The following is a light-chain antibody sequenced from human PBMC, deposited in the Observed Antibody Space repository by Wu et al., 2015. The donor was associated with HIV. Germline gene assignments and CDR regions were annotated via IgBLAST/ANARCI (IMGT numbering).Light chain of an antibody. CDR2: AVS. CDR1: QSIASY. V-gene: IGKV1-39*01. J-gene: IGKJ1*01. CDR3: HQRTTWPRT. Sequence: VGDRVTLTCRASQSIASYLNWYQQKPGKAPKLLIYAVSSLYSGVPSRFSGSRSGTDFTLTISNLQPEDFALYYCHQRTTWPRTFGQGTKVEVK.